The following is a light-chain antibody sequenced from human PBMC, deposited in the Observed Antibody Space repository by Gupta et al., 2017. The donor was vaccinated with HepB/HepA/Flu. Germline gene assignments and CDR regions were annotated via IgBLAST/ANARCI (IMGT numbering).Light chain of an antibody. CDR2: LGS. CDR3: MQDLQTFT. V-gene: IGKV2-28*01. J-gene: IGKJ5*01. Sequence: DIVMTQSPLSLPVTPGEPASISCRSSQSLLHSNGYNYLDWYLQKPGQSPQLLIYLGSNRASGVPDRFSGSGEGTDFTLKISRGEAEDVGVYYGMQDLQTFTFGQGTRLEIK. CDR1: QSLLHSNGYNY.